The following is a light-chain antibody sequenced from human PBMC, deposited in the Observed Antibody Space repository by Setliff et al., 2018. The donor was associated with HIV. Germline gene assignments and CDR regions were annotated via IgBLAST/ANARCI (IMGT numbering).Light chain of an antibody. CDR2: GAS. V-gene: IGKV3-20*01. J-gene: IGKJ1*01. Sequence: VLTQSPGTLSLSPGERATLSCRASQSVSNNYLAWYQQIPGQAPRLLMYGASRRATGIPDRFSGSGSGTDFTLTISRLEPEDFAVYYCQQYGTSRLTVGQGTKVDSK. CDR3: QQYGTSRLT. CDR1: QSVSNNY.